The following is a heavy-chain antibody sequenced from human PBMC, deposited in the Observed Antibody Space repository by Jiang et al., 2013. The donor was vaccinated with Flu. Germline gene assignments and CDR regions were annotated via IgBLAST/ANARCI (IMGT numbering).Heavy chain of an antibody. Sequence: SGSGLVKPSETLSLTCTVSGGSISSSSYYWGWIRQPPGKGLEWIGSIYYSGSTYYNPSLKSRVTISVDTSKNQFSLKLSSVTAADTAVYYCARFLRYFDWLPSDYWGQGTLVTVSS. V-gene: IGHV4-39*01. J-gene: IGHJ4*02. D-gene: IGHD3-9*01. CDR2: IYYSGST. CDR3: ARFLRYFDWLPSDY. CDR1: GGSISSSSYY.